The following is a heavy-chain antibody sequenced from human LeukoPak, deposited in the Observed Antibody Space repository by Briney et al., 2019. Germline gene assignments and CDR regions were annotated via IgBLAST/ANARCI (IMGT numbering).Heavy chain of an antibody. CDR2: IYYSGST. CDR3: ARDRRNIGYTFDY. CDR1: RGSISSYY. D-gene: IGHD2/OR15-2a*01. Sequence: SETLSLTCTVSRGSISSYYWTWIRQPPGKGLEWSGYIYYSGSTNYNPSLKSRVTVSVDTSKTQFSLRLSSVTAADTAVYYCARDRRNIGYTFDYWGQGTLVTVSS. V-gene: IGHV4-59*01. J-gene: IGHJ4*02.